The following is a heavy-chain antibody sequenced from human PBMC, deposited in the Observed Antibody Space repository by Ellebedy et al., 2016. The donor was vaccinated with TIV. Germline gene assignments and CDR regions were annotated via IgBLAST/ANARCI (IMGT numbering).Heavy chain of an antibody. Sequence: GGSLRLSXAASGFTFSTYWMSWVRQAPGKGLEWVANIKQDGGETYYVDSVKGRFTISRDNSKNTLYLQMNSLRAEDTVVYYCARDQEVVVADLYYFDYWGQGTLVTVSS. CDR1: GFTFSTYW. CDR3: ARDQEVVVADLYYFDY. CDR2: IKQDGGET. V-gene: IGHV3-7*01. J-gene: IGHJ4*02. D-gene: IGHD2-15*01.